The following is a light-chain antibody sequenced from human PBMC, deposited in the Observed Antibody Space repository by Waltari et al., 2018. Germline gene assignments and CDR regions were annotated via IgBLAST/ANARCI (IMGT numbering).Light chain of an antibody. J-gene: IGLJ1*01. Sequence: QSALTQPASVSGSPGQSITISCTGSSSDVGAYKYVSWCQQHPGKAPKLLLYDVSDRPSGVSNRFSASKSGNTASLTISGLQAEDEADYYCSSYTTNSTYVFGTGTKVTVL. V-gene: IGLV2-14*03. CDR3: SSYTTNSTYV. CDR2: DVS. CDR1: SSDVGAYKY.